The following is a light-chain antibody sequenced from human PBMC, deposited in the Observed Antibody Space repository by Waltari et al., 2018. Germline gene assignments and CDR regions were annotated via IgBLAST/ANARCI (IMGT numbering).Light chain of an antibody. Sequence: DIQMTQSPSSLSASVGDRVTITCRASQSISSYLNWYQQKSGKPPKLLIYAASSLQSGVPSRFSGSGSGTDFTLTISSLQPEDFVTYYCQQGYGTPLTFGQGTKVEIK. J-gene: IGKJ1*01. V-gene: IGKV1-39*01. CDR3: QQGYGTPLT. CDR1: QSISSY. CDR2: AAS.